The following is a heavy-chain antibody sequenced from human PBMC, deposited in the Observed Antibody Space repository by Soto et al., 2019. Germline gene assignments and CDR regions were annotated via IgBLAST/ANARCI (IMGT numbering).Heavy chain of an antibody. Sequence: QVQLVQSGAEVKKPGSSVKVSCKASGGTFSSYGISWVRQAPGQGLEWMGGIIPIFGTADYTQKFQGRVTIIADESTSTAYMELSSLRSEYTAVYYCATQGLPHYYYYGMDVWGQGTTVTVSS. CDR1: GGTFSSYG. CDR3: ATQGLPHYYYYGMDV. V-gene: IGHV1-69*12. J-gene: IGHJ6*02. CDR2: IIPIFGTA.